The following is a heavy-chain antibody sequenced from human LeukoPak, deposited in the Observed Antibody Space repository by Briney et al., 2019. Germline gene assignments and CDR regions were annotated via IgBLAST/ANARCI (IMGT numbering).Heavy chain of an antibody. Sequence: PSETLSLTCAVSGGSISSSNWWSWVRQPPGKGLEWIGEIYHSGSTNYNPSLKSRVTISVDKSKNQFSLKLSSVTAADTAVYYCAREAMVRGVIGPDYYYYMDVWGKGTTVTISS. V-gene: IGHV4-4*02. CDR1: GGSISSSNW. CDR3: AREAMVRGVIGPDYYYYMDV. CDR2: IYHSGST. J-gene: IGHJ6*03. D-gene: IGHD3-10*01.